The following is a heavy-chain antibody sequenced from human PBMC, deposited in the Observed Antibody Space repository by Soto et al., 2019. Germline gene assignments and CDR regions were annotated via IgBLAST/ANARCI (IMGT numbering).Heavy chain of an antibody. CDR2: INHSGST. V-gene: IGHV4-34*01. CDR3: ARLGGYCSSTSCRLGMDV. J-gene: IGHJ6*02. D-gene: IGHD2-2*01. CDR1: GGSFSGYY. Sequence: SETLSLTCAVYGGSFSGYYWSWIRQPPGKGLEWIGEINHSGSTNYNPSLKSRVTISVDTSKNQFSLKLSSVTAADTAVYYCARLGGYCSSTSCRLGMDVWGQGTTVTVSS.